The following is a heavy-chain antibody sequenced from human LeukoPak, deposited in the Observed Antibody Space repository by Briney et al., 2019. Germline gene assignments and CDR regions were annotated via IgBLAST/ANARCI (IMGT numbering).Heavy chain of an antibody. Sequence: SETLSLTCAVYGGSFSGYYWSWIRQPPGKGLEWIGEINHSGSTNYNPSLKSRVTISVDTPKNQFSLKLSSVTAADTAVYYCARGQPPSAAAGAYYFDYWGQGTLVTVSS. V-gene: IGHV4-34*01. CDR1: GGSFSGYY. J-gene: IGHJ4*02. D-gene: IGHD6-13*01. CDR2: INHSGST. CDR3: ARGQPPSAAAGAYYFDY.